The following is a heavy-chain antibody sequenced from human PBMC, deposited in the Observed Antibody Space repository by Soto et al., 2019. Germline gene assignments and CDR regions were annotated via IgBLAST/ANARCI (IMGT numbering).Heavy chain of an antibody. V-gene: IGHV3-23*01. CDR2: ISGSGGST. D-gene: IGHD3-10*01. CDR3: AKDTSFVYGSANY. CDR1: GLTIRSYA. J-gene: IGHJ4*02. Sequence: GGSLRLSCAASGLTIRSYAMSWVRQVPGKGLEWVSAISGSGGSTYYADSVKGRFTISRDNSKNTLYLQMNSLRAEDTAVYYCAKDTSFVYGSANYWGQGTLVTVSS.